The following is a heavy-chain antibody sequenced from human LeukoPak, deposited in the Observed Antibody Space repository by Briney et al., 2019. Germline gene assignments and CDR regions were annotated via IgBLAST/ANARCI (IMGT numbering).Heavy chain of an antibody. CDR3: ARGGTPSSGWSLYYYYYGMDV. CDR1: GYTFTGYY. J-gene: IGHJ6*02. V-gene: IGHV1-2*04. D-gene: IGHD6-19*01. CDR2: INPNSGGT. Sequence: ASVKVSCKASGYTFTGYYMHWVRQAPGQGLEWMGWINPNSGGTNYAQKFQGWVTMTRDTSISTAHMELSRLRSDDTAVYYCARGGTPSSGWSLYYYYYGMDVWGQGTTVTVSS.